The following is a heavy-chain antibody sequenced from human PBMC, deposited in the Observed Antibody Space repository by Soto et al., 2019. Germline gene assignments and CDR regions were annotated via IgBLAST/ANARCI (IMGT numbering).Heavy chain of an antibody. V-gene: IGHV4-30-4*01. CDR2: IYYSGST. CDR1: GGSISSGDYY. D-gene: IGHD2-15*01. Sequence: QVQLQESGPGLVKPSQTLSLTCTVSGGSISSGDYYWSWIRQPPGKGLEWIGYIYYSGSTYYNPSLKSRVTISVDTSKNQFSLKLSSVTAADTAVYYCARKGRLVSGSSYYYYYGMDVWGQGTTVTVSS. CDR3: ARKGRLVSGSSYYYYYGMDV. J-gene: IGHJ6*02.